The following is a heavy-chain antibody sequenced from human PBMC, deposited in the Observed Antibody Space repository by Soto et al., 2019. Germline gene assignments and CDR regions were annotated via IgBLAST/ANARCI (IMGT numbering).Heavy chain of an antibody. J-gene: IGHJ6*02. D-gene: IGHD6-13*01. Sequence: PSETLSLTCAVSGGSISSGGYSWSWIRQPPGKGLEWIGYIYHSGSTYYNPSLKSRVTISVDRSKNQFSLKLSSVTAADTAVYYCAIYSIAAAGTRLNYGMDVWGQGTTVTVSS. V-gene: IGHV4-30-2*01. CDR3: AIYSIAAAGTRLNYGMDV. CDR1: GGSISSGGYS. CDR2: IYHSGST.